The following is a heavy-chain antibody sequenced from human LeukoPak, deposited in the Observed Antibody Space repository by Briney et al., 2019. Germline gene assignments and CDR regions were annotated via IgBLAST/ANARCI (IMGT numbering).Heavy chain of an antibody. CDR1: GFTFSSYS. V-gene: IGHV3-21*01. CDR2: VSTGSNYI. CDR3: ARDLPPLDY. Sequence: GGSLRLSCTASGFTFSSYSLNWVRQAPGKGLEWVSSVSTGSNYIYYADSVKGRFTISRDNDKNSLYLQMNSLRVEDTAVYYCARDLPPLDYWGQGILVTVSS. J-gene: IGHJ4*02.